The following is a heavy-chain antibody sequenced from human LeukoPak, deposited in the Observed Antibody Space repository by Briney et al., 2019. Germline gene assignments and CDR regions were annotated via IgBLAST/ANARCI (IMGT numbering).Heavy chain of an antibody. CDR1: GGSFSGYY. CDR3: ASEDSSSLAFDI. J-gene: IGHJ3*02. Sequence: ETLSLTCAVYGGSFSGYYWSWIRQPPGKGLEWVSSISSSSSYIYYADSVKGRFTISRDNAKNSLYLQMNSLRAEDTAVYYCASEDSSSLAFDIWGQGTMVTVSS. V-gene: IGHV3-21*01. D-gene: IGHD6-6*01. CDR2: ISSSSSYI.